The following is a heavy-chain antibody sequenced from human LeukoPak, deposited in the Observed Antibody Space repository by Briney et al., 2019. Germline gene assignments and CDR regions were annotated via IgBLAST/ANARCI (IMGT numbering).Heavy chain of an antibody. V-gene: IGHV3-48*01. CDR1: GFTFSSYS. J-gene: IGHJ3*02. CDR3: AVLTIFARWGAFDI. CDR2: ISSSSSTI. D-gene: IGHD3-3*01. Sequence: GGSLRLSCAASGFTFSSYSMNWVRQAPGKGLEWASYISSSSSTIYYADSVKGRFTISRDNAKNSLYLQMNSLRAEDTAVYYCAVLTIFARWGAFDIWGQGTMVTVSS.